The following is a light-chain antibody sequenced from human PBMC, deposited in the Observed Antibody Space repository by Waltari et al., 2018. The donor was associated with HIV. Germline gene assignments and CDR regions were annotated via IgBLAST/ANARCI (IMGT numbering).Light chain of an antibody. CDR2: DAS. J-gene: IGKJ4*01. Sequence: EIVLTQSPATLSLSPGERATLSCRASQSVSSYLAWYQQKPGQAPRLLIYDASNRAAGIPARVSGSGSGTDFILTISSLEPEDFALYYCQRRDNWPLTFGGGTKVEIK. CDR1: QSVSSY. V-gene: IGKV3-11*01. CDR3: QRRDNWPLT.